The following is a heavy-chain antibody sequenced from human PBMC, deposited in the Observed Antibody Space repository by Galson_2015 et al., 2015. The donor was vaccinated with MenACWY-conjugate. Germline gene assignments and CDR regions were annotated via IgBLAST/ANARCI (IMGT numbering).Heavy chain of an antibody. V-gene: IGHV5-51*01. CDR3: TRHPPGGRGMDV. CDR2: ISPGDSYT. J-gene: IGHJ6*02. Sequence: QSGAEVKKPGESLTISCKGSGYNFITYWIGWVRQMPGKGLEWVGLISPGDSYTRYNPAFQGQVTISADKSISTAYLQWNSLQASDSAMYYCTRHPPGGRGMDVWGQGTTVTVSS. D-gene: IGHD1-26*01. CDR1: GYNFITYW.